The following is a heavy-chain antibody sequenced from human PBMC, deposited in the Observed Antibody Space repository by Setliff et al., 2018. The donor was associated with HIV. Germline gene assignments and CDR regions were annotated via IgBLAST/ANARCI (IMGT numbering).Heavy chain of an antibody. CDR3: ARKPDSRNWFDP. V-gene: IGHV4-39*07. Sequence: SETLSLTCDVSGFSINSTSYYWGWIRQPPGNGLEWIGRIYTSGSTNYNPSLKSRVTMSVDTSKNQFSLQLTSVTAVDTAVYYCARKPDSRNWFDPWGQGTLVTVSS. CDR1: GFSINSTSYY. J-gene: IGHJ5*02. CDR2: IYTSGST.